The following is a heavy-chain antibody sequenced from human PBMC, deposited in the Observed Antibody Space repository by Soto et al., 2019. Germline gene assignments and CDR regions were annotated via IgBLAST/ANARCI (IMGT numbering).Heavy chain of an antibody. Sequence: GGSLRLSCAASGFTFSSYAMHWVRQAPGKGLEWVAVISYDGSNKYYADSVKGRFTISRGNSKNTLYLQMNSLRAEDTAVYYCARTGPNYREPMDVWGQGTTVTVSS. CDR2: ISYDGSNK. D-gene: IGHD1-7*01. J-gene: IGHJ6*02. CDR1: GFTFSSYA. V-gene: IGHV3-30-3*01. CDR3: ARTGPNYREPMDV.